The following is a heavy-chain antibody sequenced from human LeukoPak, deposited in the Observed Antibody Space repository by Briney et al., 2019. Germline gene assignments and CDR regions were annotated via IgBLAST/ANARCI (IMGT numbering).Heavy chain of an antibody. J-gene: IGHJ4*02. D-gene: IGHD2-15*01. Sequence: GGSLRLSCAASGFTFSSYGMSWVRQAPGKGLEWVSAISGSGGSTYYADSVKGRFTISRDNSKNTLYLQMNSLRAEDTAVYYCAKVFEDIVVVVAAIFDYWGQGTLVTVSS. CDR2: ISGSGGST. V-gene: IGHV3-23*01. CDR1: GFTFSSYG. CDR3: AKVFEDIVVVVAAIFDY.